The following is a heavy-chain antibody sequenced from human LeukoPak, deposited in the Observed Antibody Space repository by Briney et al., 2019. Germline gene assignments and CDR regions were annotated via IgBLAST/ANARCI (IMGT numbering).Heavy chain of an antibody. V-gene: IGHV3-30*02. CDR3: AKDYGGNHFDY. J-gene: IGHJ4*02. CDR1: GFTFSS. Sequence: PGGSLRLSCAASGFTFSSMHWVRQAPGKGLEWVAFIRYDGSNKYYADSVKGRFTISRDNSKNTLYLQMNSLRAEDTAVYYCAKDYGGNHFDYWGQGTLVTVSS. D-gene: IGHD4-23*01. CDR2: IRYDGSNK.